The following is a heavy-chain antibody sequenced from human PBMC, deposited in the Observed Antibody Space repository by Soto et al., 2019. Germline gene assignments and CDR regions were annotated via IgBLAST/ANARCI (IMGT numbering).Heavy chain of an antibody. J-gene: IGHJ4*02. CDR2: IYYSGST. D-gene: IGHD6-19*01. CDR3: ASRPREQWLASFDY. Sequence: QLQLQESGPGLVKPSETLSLTCTVSGGSISSSSYYWGWIRQPPGKGLEWIGSIYYSGSTYYNPSLKSRVTISVDTSKNQFSLKLSSVTAADTAVYYCASRPREQWLASFDYWGQGTLVTVSS. V-gene: IGHV4-39*01. CDR1: GGSISSSSYY.